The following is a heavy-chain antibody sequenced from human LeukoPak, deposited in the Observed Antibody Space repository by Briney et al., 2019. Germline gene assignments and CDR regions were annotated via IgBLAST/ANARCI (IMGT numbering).Heavy chain of an antibody. J-gene: IGHJ1*01. CDR1: GFTVSDNY. CDR3: ASSSWSSEYFHY. V-gene: IGHV3-66*01. CDR2: FYSGGST. Sequence: GSLRLSCAASGFTVSDNYMSWVRQAPGKGLEWVSVFYSGGSTRYADSVKGRFTISRDNSKNTLYLQLNSLRAEDTAVYFCASSSWSSEYFHYWGQGTLVTVSS. D-gene: IGHD6-13*01.